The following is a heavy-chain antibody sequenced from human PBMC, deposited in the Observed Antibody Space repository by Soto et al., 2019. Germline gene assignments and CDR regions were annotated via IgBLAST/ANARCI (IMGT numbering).Heavy chain of an antibody. Sequence: PSETLSLTCSVSGGSISSGYYYWSWIRQPPGKGLEWIGNIYYSGNTYYNPSLKSRLIISIDTSKNQFSLKVGSVTAADTAVYYCAAPKVATWYRYSYGYDFDYWGQGTLVTVSS. CDR3: AAPKVATWYRYSYGYDFDY. CDR1: GGSISSGYYY. V-gene: IGHV4-30-4*01. CDR2: IYYSGNT. D-gene: IGHD5-18*01. J-gene: IGHJ4*02.